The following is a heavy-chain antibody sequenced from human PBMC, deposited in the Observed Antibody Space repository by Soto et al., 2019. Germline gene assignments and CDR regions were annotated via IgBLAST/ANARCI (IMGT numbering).Heavy chain of an antibody. D-gene: IGHD3-10*01. J-gene: IGHJ3*02. V-gene: IGHV1-69*02. CDR2: IIPILGIA. CDR1: GGTFSSYT. CDR3: ARPLYGSGPKGAFDI. Sequence: QVQLVQSGAEVKKPGSSVKVSCKASGGTFSSYTISWVRQAPGQGLEWMGRIIPILGIANYAQKFQGRVTITADKSTGTAYMELSSLRSEDTAVYYCARPLYGSGPKGAFDIWGQGTMVTVSS.